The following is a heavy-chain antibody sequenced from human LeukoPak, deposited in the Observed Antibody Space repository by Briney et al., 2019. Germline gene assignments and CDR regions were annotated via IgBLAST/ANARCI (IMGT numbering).Heavy chain of an antibody. CDR3: ARDAFSRISIFGVVSDAFDI. CDR2: IKQDGSEK. J-gene: IGHJ3*02. CDR1: GFIFSIYW. Sequence: GGSLRLSCAASGFIFSIYWMTWVRQAPGKGPEWVANIKQDGSEKYYVDSVKGRFTISRDNAKNSLYLQMNSLRVEDTAVYYCARDAFSRISIFGVVSDAFDIWGQGTMVTVSS. D-gene: IGHD3-3*01. V-gene: IGHV3-7*01.